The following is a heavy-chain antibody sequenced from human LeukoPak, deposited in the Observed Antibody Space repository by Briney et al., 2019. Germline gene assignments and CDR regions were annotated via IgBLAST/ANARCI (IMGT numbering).Heavy chain of an antibody. CDR3: ARDGATYSFDI. D-gene: IGHD1-26*01. V-gene: IGHV3-66*01. Sequence: GGSLRLSCAASGFTFSSYAMTWVRQAPGKGLEWVSVIYTGGSTYYADSVKGRFTISRDNSKNTLYLQMNSLRAEDTAVYYCARDGATYSFDIWGQGTMVTVSS. CDR2: IYTGGST. J-gene: IGHJ3*02. CDR1: GFTFSSYA.